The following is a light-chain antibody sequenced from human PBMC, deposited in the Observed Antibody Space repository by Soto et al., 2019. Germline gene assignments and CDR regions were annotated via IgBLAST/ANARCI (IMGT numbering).Light chain of an antibody. J-gene: IGLJ3*02. CDR2: DVY. V-gene: IGLV2-14*03. CDR3: SSATPTSTWV. CDR1: SSDVGGYNY. Sequence: QSALTQPASVSGSPGQSITISCTGTSSDVGGYNYVSWFQQYPGKDPKVIIYDVYNRPSEVSNRFSGAKSGNTASLTISGLQAEDEADYYCSSATPTSTWVFGGGTKLTVL.